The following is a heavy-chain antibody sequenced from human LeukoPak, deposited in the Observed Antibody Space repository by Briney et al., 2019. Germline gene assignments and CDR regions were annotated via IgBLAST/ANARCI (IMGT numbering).Heavy chain of an antibody. CDR1: GFTFSNYW. V-gene: IGHV3-74*01. Sequence: PGGSLRLSCAASGFTFSNYWMHWVRQAPGKGLVWVSRIKSDGSTNYADSVKGRFTISRDNAKNTVSLQMNSLRAEDTAVYYCARGRRLYSTSSGYDYWGQGTLVTVSS. D-gene: IGHD6-6*01. CDR3: ARGRRLYSTSSGYDY. CDR2: IKSDGST. J-gene: IGHJ4*02.